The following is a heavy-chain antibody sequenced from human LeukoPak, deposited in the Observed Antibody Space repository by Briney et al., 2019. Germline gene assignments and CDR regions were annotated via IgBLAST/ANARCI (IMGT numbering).Heavy chain of an antibody. V-gene: IGHV4-59*01. Sequence: SETLSLTCTVSGGSISSYYWSWIRQPPGKGLEWIGYIYSSGSTSYKSSLKSRVTISVDTSKNQFSLRLSSVTAADTAVYYCARTYGDYYFDYWGQGTLVTVSS. CDR2: IYSSGST. CDR3: ARTYGDYYFDY. J-gene: IGHJ4*02. D-gene: IGHD4-17*01. CDR1: GGSISSYY.